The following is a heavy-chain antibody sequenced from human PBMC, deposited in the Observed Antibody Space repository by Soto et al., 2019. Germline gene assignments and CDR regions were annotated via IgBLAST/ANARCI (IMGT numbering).Heavy chain of an antibody. J-gene: IGHJ4*02. CDR1: GFSLTVYS. Sequence: VQLVESGGGVVQPGRSLRLSCRISGFSLTVYSMNWVRQAPGKGLEWVAVMQPDGVTKNYADSVQGRFVISGDNSKNTLYLEMDSLTPEDTAIYYCARGLQGFDYWGQGTLVTVSS. V-gene: IGHV3-30*09. CDR2: MQPDGVTK. CDR3: ARGLQGFDY.